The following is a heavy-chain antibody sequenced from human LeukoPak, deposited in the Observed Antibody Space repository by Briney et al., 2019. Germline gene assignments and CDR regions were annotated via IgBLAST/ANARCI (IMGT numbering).Heavy chain of an antibody. Sequence: ASVKVSCKVSGYTLTELSMHWVRQAPGKGLEWMGGFDPEDGETIYAQKFQGRVTMTEDTSTDTAYMELSSLRSEDTAVYYCATVRYGSGSYFFDYWGQGTLVTVSS. D-gene: IGHD3-10*01. J-gene: IGHJ4*02. CDR3: ATVRYGSGSYFFDY. CDR1: GYTLTELS. CDR2: FDPEDGET. V-gene: IGHV1-24*01.